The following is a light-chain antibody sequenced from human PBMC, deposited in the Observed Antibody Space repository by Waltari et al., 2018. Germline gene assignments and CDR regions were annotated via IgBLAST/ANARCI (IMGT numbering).Light chain of an antibody. J-gene: IGLJ1*01. V-gene: IGLV2-18*02. CDR3: SSYTSSSTYV. CDR1: NSDVGTYNR. Sequence: QSALTQPPSVSGSPGQSVTISCTGTNSDVGTYNRVSWYQQPPGTAPNLIIYEVISRPSGVPDRFSASKSGNTASLTISGLQADDAADYYCSSYTSSSTYVFGTGTKVTVL. CDR2: EVI.